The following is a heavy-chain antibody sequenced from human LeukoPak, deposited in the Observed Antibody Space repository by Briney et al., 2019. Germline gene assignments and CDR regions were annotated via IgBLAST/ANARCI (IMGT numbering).Heavy chain of an antibody. CDR3: ARHTKYSTSSRVFDY. CDR2: IYPGDSST. Sequence: GESLKISCKGSGYSFTNDWIGWVRQMPGKGLEWMGIIYPGDSSTRYSPSFQGQVTITADKSISTAYLQWSSLKASDTAKYYCARHTKYSTSSRVFDYWGQGTLVTVSS. V-gene: IGHV5-51*01. CDR1: GYSFTNDW. D-gene: IGHD6-6*01. J-gene: IGHJ4*02.